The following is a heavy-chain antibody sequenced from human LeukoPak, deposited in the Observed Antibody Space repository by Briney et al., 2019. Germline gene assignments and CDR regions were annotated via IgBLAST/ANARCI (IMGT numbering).Heavy chain of an antibody. D-gene: IGHD6-13*01. CDR1: GFTFSLYS. CDR2: ISSSSSYI. V-gene: IGHV3-21*01. Sequence: GGSLSLSCAASGFTFSLYSMVWVRQAPGKGLEWVSSISSSSSYIYYADSVKGRFTISRDNAENSLYLQMNSLRAEDTAVYYCARNLRESSSYYFDYWGQGTLVTVSS. J-gene: IGHJ4*02. CDR3: ARNLRESSSYYFDY.